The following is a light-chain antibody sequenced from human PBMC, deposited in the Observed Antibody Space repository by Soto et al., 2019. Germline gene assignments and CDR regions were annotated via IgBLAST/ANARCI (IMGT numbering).Light chain of an antibody. J-gene: IGKJ4*01. V-gene: IGKV3-11*01. Sequence: EILLTQSPSTLSLSPGERATLSCRASQSVSSYLAWYQQKPGQAPRLLIYDASNRATGIPSRFSGSGSGTDFTITISSLVPADFAVSYCQQRSNWLLTFGGGTKVEIK. CDR3: QQRSNWLLT. CDR1: QSVSSY. CDR2: DAS.